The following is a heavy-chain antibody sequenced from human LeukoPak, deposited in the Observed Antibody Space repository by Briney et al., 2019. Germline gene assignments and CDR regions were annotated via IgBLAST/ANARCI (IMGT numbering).Heavy chain of an antibody. D-gene: IGHD6-13*01. Sequence: PGGSLRLSCAASGFTFSSYWMHWVRQAPGKGLVWVSRINSDGSSTSYADSVKGRFTISRDNAKNTLYLQMNSLRAEDTALYYCARPLGGSSYYWFDPWGQGILVTVSS. CDR2: INSDGSST. J-gene: IGHJ5*02. CDR3: ARPLGGSSYYWFDP. CDR1: GFTFSSYW. V-gene: IGHV3-74*01.